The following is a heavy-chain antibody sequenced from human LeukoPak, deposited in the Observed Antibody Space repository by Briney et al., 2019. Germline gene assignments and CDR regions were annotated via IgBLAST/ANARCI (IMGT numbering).Heavy chain of an antibody. D-gene: IGHD2-15*01. CDR3: ARCSGGTCYSGAHSFYGMDV. Sequence: GGSLRLSCAASGFTSSDYSMNWVRQAPGKGLEWVSSISSSSDSIYYADSVKGRFTISRDNAKNSLYLQVNSLRAEDTAVYYCARCSGGTCYSGAHSFYGMDVWGQGTTVSVSS. CDR2: ISSSSDSI. CDR1: GFTSSDYS. V-gene: IGHV3-21*01. J-gene: IGHJ6*02.